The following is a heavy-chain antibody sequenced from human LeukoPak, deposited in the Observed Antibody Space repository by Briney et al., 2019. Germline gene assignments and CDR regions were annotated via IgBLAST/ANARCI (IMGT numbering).Heavy chain of an antibody. V-gene: IGHV4-59*01. CDR3: ARGSGWLPDS. D-gene: IGHD6-19*01. CDR2: IYYSGST. CDR1: NGPISSYH. J-gene: IGHJ5*01. Sequence: PSETLSLACTVSNGPISSYHWSWIPHPPGKGLEWIGYIYYSGSTNCYPSLKSRVTISVDASKNRFSLRLSSVTAAGTAMYYCARGSGWLPDSWGQGTPVSVSS.